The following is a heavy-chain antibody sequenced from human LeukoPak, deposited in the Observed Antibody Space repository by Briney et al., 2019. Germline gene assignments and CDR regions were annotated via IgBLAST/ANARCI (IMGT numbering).Heavy chain of an antibody. CDR3: AKAIYSGYDTEYYFDY. V-gene: IGHV3-23*01. D-gene: IGHD5-12*01. CDR2: ISGSGGST. J-gene: IGHJ4*02. CDR1: GFTFSSYA. Sequence: GGSLRLSCAASGFTFSSYAMSWVRQAPGKGLEWVSAISGSGGSTYYADSVKGRFTISRDNSKNTLYLQMNSLRAEDTAVYYCAKAIYSGYDTEYYFDYWGQGTLVTVSS.